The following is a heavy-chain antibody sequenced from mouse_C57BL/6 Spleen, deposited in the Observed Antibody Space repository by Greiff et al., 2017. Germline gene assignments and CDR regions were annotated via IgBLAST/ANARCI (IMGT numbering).Heavy chain of an antibody. Sequence: DVQLQESGTVLARPGASVKMSSKTSGYTFTSYWLHWVKQRPGQGLEWIGAIYPGNSDTSYNHKFKGKAKLTAVTSASTAYMELSSLTNADSEVYDRTREGANWDYYWGQGTTLTVSS. CDR1: GYTFTSYW. CDR2: IYPGNSDT. CDR3: TREGANWDYY. V-gene: IGHV1-5*01. J-gene: IGHJ2*01. D-gene: IGHD4-1*01.